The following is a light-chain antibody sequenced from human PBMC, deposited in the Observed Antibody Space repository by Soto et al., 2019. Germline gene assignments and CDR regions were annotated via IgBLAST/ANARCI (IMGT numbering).Light chain of an antibody. J-gene: IGLJ2*01. Sequence: QSVLTQSPSASGTPGQRVTISCSGSSSSIGSNAVNWYQHIPGTAPKLLIHNNNQRPSGVPDRFSGSKSGTSASLTISGLQSEDEADYYCAAWDGSLSAVLFGGGTKLTVL. V-gene: IGLV1-44*01. CDR2: NNN. CDR3: AAWDGSLSAVL. CDR1: SSSIGSNA.